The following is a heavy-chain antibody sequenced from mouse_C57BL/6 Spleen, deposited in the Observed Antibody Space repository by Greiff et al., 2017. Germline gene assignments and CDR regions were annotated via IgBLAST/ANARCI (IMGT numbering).Heavy chain of an antibody. Sequence: VQLQQPGAELVMPGASVKLSCKASGYTFTSYWMHWVKQRPGQGLEWIGEIDPSDSYTNYNQKFKGKSTLTVDKSSSTASMQLSSLTSEDSAVYYCARYERGAMDYWGQGTSVTVSS. D-gene: IGHD2-3*01. CDR3: ARYERGAMDY. CDR2: IDPSDSYT. J-gene: IGHJ4*01. V-gene: IGHV1-69*01. CDR1: GYTFTSYW.